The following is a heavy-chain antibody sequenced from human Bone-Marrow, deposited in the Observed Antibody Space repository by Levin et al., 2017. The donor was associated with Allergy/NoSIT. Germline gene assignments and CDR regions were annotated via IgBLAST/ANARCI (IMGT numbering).Heavy chain of an antibody. V-gene: IGHV2-70*01. CDR2: IDWDDDK. CDR1: GFSLSTSGMC. D-gene: IGHD1-26*01. J-gene: IGHJ6*02. CDR3: ARMRGSSGSYFPYYYYGMDV. Sequence: TLSLTCTFSGFSLSTSGMCVSWIRQPPGKALEWLALIDWDDDKYYSTSLKTRLTISKDTSKNQVVLTMTNMDPVDTATYYCARMRGSSGSYFPYYYYGMDVWGQGTTVTVSS.